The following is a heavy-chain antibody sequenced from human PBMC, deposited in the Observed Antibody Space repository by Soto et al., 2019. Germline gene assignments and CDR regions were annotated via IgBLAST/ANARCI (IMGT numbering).Heavy chain of an antibody. V-gene: IGHV4-31*03. CDR2: IYYSGST. Sequence: PSETLSLTCTVSGGSISSGGYYWSWIRQHPGKGLEWIGYIYYSGSTYYNPSLKSRVTISVDTSKNQFSLKLSSVTAADTAVYYCARVGFSQRPAGAVDYWGQGTLVTVSS. J-gene: IGHJ4*02. CDR1: GGSISSGGYY. CDR3: ARVGFSQRPAGAVDY. D-gene: IGHD2-2*01.